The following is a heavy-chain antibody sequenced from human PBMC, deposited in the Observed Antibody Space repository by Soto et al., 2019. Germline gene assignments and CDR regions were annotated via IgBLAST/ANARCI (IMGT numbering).Heavy chain of an antibody. V-gene: IGHV3-15*01. CDR1: GFTFIYAW. Sequence: EVQLVESGGGLVKPGGSLRLSCEASGFTFIYAWMSWVRQAPGKGLEWVGHIKSNTDGGTTEYAAPVNGRFTISRDDSKTTLYLQMSSLKSEDTAVYYCSRDPNLAAAGGSDHWGQGTLVTVSS. CDR2: IKSNTDGGTT. CDR3: SRDPNLAAAGGSDH. J-gene: IGHJ5*02. D-gene: IGHD6-13*01.